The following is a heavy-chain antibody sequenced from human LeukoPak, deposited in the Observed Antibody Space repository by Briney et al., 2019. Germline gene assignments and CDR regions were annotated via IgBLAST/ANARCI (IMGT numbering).Heavy chain of an antibody. CDR1: KFTFSTYS. D-gene: IGHD3-10*02. J-gene: IGHJ4*02. CDR2: IWFDGSNK. V-gene: IGHV3-30*02. CDR3: CSGSPKGVDY. Sequence: GGSLRLSCAASKFTFSTYSMHWVRQAPGKGLEWVAFIWFDGSNKYYADSVKGRFTISRDNSKNTLYLQMNSLRAEDTAVYYCCSGSPKGVDYWGQGTLVTVSS.